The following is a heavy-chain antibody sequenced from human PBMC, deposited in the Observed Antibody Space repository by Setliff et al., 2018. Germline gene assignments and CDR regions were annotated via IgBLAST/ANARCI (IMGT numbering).Heavy chain of an antibody. J-gene: IGHJ6*03. CDR1: GDSISSRTHY. D-gene: IGHD3-3*01. CDR3: ARVSGFQYMDV. Sequence: PSETLSLTCTVSGDSISSRTHYWSWIRQPAGKGLEWIGQVYTSWSTNYNPPLKSRVTISLDTSKNQFSLNLSSLTAADTAVYYCARVSGFQYMDVWGKGTTVTVSS. V-gene: IGHV4-61*09. CDR2: VYTSWST.